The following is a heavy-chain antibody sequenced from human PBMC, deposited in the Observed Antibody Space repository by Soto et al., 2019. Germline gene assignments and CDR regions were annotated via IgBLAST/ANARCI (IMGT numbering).Heavy chain of an antibody. CDR1: GFTFSSYG. D-gene: IGHD2-2*01. CDR3: ALVPAARLRYYYYMDV. J-gene: IGHJ6*03. CDR2: ISYDGSNK. Sequence: GGSLRLSCAASGFTFSSYGMHRVRQAPGKGLEWVAVISYDGSNKYYADSVKGRFTISRDNSKNTLYLQMNSLRAEDTAVYYCALVPAARLRYYYYMDVWGKGTTVTVSS. V-gene: IGHV3-30*03.